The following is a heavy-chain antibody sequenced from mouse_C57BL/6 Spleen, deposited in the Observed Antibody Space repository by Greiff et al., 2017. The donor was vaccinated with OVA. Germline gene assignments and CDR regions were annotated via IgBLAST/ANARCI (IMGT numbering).Heavy chain of an antibody. CDR1: GYSITSGYY. Sequence: EPGPGLVKPSQSLSLTCSVTGYSITSGYYWNWIRQFPGNKLEWMGYISYDGSNNYNPSLKNRISITRDTSKNQFFLKLNSVTTEDTATYYCARDEGTGTWFAYWGQGTLVTVSA. D-gene: IGHD3-3*01. CDR2: ISYDGSN. J-gene: IGHJ3*01. CDR3: ARDEGTGTWFAY. V-gene: IGHV3-6*01.